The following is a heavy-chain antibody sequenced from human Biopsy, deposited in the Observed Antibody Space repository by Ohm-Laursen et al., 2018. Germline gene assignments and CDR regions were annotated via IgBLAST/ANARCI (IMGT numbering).Heavy chain of an antibody. D-gene: IGHD1-26*01. CDR3: ARDPIVGSKADGMDI. CDR2: IWYDGSSE. Sequence: SLRLSCTASGFTFSVYAMHWVRQAPGKGLEWVAIIWYDGSSEYYADSVKGRFTISRDNSKNTVYLQMNSLRVEDTAVYYCARDPIVGSKADGMDIWGQGTTVTVSS. V-gene: IGHV3-33*01. J-gene: IGHJ6*02. CDR1: GFTFSVYA.